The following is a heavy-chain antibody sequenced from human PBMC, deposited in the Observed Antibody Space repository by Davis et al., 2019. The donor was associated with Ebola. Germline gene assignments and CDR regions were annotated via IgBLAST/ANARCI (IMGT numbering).Heavy chain of an antibody. D-gene: IGHD2-2*01. CDR2: MYHTGSI. CDR1: GDSITSSHW. CDR3: AKAQYCTSTTCYDRFDP. V-gene: IGHV4-4*02. Sequence: PSETLSLTCTVSGDSITSSHWWAWVRQPPGKRPEWIGEMYHTGSINDNPSLKSQVTMSVDTSKSQFSLRLTSLTAADTAMYYCAKAQYCTSTTCYDRFDPWGQGTLVSVTS. J-gene: IGHJ5*02.